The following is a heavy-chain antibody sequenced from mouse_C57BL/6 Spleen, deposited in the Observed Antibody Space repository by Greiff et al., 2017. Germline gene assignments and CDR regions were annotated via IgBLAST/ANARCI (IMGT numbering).Heavy chain of an antibody. J-gene: IGHJ3*01. CDR2: IYPGSGSP. CDR1: GYTFTSYW. CDR3: APYYGNYGAY. Sequence: QVQLQQPGAELVKPGASVKMSCKASGYTFTSYWITWVKQRPGQGLEWIGVIYPGSGSPNYNEKFKSKATLTVDTSSSTAYMQLSSLTSEDSAVYYCAPYYGNYGAYWGQGTLVTVSA. V-gene: IGHV1-55*01. D-gene: IGHD2-10*01.